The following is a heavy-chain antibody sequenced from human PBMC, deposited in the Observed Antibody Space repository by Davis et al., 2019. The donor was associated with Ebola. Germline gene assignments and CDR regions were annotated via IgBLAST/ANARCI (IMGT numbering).Heavy chain of an antibody. V-gene: IGHV3-23*01. CDR1: GFTFSSYA. D-gene: IGHD3-3*01. J-gene: IGHJ6*02. CDR2: ISGSGGST. Sequence: GESLKISCAASGFTFSSYAMSWVRQAPGKGLEWVSAISGSGGSTDYADSVKGRFTISRDNSKNTLYLQMNSLRAEDTAVYYCARENFDFGVPGDYYGMDVWGQGTTVTVSS. CDR3: ARENFDFGVPGDYYGMDV.